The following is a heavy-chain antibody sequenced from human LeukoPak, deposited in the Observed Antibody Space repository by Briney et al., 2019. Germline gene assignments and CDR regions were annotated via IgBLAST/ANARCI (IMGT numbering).Heavy chain of an antibody. D-gene: IGHD3-10*01. CDR1: GFTVSSNY. CDR3: ARDRDLGSGAPGFDP. J-gene: IGHJ5*02. CDR2: IYSGGST. V-gene: IGHV3-53*01. Sequence: PGGSLRLSCAASGFTVSSNYMSWVRQAPGKGLEWVSVIYSGGSTYYADSVKGRFTISRDNSKNTLYLQMNSLRAEDTAVYYCARDRDLGSGAPGFDPWGQGTLVTVSS.